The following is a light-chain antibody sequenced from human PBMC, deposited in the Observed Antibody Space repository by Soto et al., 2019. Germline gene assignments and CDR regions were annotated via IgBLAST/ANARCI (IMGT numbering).Light chain of an antibody. CDR2: GGS. Sequence: EIVLTQSPGTLSLSPGERATLSCRASEFVTSTYLAWYQQKSGQAPRLLIYGGSSRATGIPDRFRGSGSGTDFTLTISRLEPEDFAVYYCQQYFTSRTFGQGTKVDIK. CDR3: QQYFTSRT. CDR1: EFVTSTY. J-gene: IGKJ1*01. V-gene: IGKV3-20*01.